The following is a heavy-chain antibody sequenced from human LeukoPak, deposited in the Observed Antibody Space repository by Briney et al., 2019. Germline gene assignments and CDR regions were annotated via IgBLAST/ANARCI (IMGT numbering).Heavy chain of an antibody. CDR3: ARVGYSSSWYGLTYFDY. CDR2: INHSGST. CDR1: GGSFSGYY. Sequence: SETLSLTCADYGGSFSGYYWSWIRQPPGKGLEWIGEINHSGSTNYNPSLKSRVTISVDTSKNQFSLKLSSVTAADTAVYYCARVGYSSSWYGLTYFDYWGQGTLVTVSS. V-gene: IGHV4-34*01. J-gene: IGHJ4*02. D-gene: IGHD6-13*01.